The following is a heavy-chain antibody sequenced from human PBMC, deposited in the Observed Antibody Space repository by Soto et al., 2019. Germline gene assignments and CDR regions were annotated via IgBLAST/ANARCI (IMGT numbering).Heavy chain of an antibody. CDR2: IYCSGST. D-gene: IGHD3-16*01. CDR1: GGSISSYY. J-gene: IGHJ3*02. Sequence: QVQLQESGPGLVKPSETLSLTCTVSGGSISSYYWSWIRQPPGKGLEWIGYIYCSGSTNYNPSLKRRAAISVETSKTQCTLKLSSVTAADTGVYYCASVWGGAFDIWGQGTMVTVSS. V-gene: IGHV4-59*01. CDR3: ASVWGGAFDI.